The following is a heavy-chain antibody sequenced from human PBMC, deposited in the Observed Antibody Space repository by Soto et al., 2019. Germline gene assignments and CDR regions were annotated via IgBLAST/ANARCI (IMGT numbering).Heavy chain of an antibody. CDR1: GFTFSSYS. CDR2: ISSSSSYI. J-gene: IGHJ5*02. Sequence: EVQLVESGGGLVKPGGSLRLSCAASGFTFSSYSMNWVRQAPGKGLEWVSSISSSSSYIYYADSVKGRFTISRANAKNSLYLQMTSLRAEDTAVYYCARDGSGSFRWFDPWGQGTLVTVSS. CDR3: ARDGSGSFRWFDP. D-gene: IGHD3-10*01. V-gene: IGHV3-21*01.